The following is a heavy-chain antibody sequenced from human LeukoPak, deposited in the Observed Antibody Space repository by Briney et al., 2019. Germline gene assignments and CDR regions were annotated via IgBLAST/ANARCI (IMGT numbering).Heavy chain of an antibody. CDR2: MNPNSGNT. Sequence: ASVKVSCKASGYTFTSYDINWVRQATGQGLEWMGWMNPNSGNTGYAQKFQGRVTMTRDTSISIAYMELSRLRSDDTAVYYCARYGSSWYPYYFDYWGQGTLVTVSS. CDR3: ARYGSSWYPYYFDY. D-gene: IGHD6-13*01. J-gene: IGHJ4*02. CDR1: GYTFTSYD. V-gene: IGHV1-8*02.